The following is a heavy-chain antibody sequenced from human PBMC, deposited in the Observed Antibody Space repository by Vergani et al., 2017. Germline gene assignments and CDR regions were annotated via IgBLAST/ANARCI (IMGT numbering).Heavy chain of an antibody. CDR2: ISGSGGST. CDR3: ARGSSAYYFDY. J-gene: IGHJ4*02. CDR1: GFTFSSYA. V-gene: IGHV3-23*01. D-gene: IGHD1-26*01. Sequence: EVQLLESGGGLVQPGGSLRLSCAASGFTFSSYAMSWVRQAPGKGLEWVSAISGSGGSTYYPDSVEGRFTISRHNSKNTLYLQMNSLRAEDTAVYYCARGSSAYYFDYWGQGTLVTVSS.